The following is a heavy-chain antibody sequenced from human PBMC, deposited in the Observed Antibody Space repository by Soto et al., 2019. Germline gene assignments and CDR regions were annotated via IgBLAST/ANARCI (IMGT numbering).Heavy chain of an antibody. CDR1: GFTVNSNY. D-gene: IGHD5-12*01. CDR2: IYSDGST. J-gene: IGHJ5*02. CDR3: ARTPSGYAPHDWFDP. Sequence: GGSLRLSCAASGFTVNSNYMSWVRQAPGKGLEWVSVIYSDGSTYYADSVKGRFTISRDNSNNTLYFQMNSLRAEDTAVYYCARTPSGYAPHDWFDPWGEGTLVTVSS. V-gene: IGHV3-66*01.